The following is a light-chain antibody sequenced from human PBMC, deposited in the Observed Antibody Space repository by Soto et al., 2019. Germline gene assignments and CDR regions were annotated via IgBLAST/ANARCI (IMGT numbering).Light chain of an antibody. Sequence: DIQMTQSPSSVSASVGDRVTISCRASQEIRTWLAWYQQKPGKAPKLLIYGASSLQRGGPSRFSGSGFGTDFTLTISSLQPEDFATYYCQQADSFPWTFGQGTRVEIK. CDR3: QQADSFPWT. CDR2: GAS. V-gene: IGKV1-12*01. CDR1: QEIRTW. J-gene: IGKJ1*01.